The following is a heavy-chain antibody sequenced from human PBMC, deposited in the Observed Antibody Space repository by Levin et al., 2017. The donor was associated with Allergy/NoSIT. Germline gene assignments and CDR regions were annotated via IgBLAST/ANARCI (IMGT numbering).Heavy chain of an antibody. V-gene: IGHV3-7*04. CDR3: ARDGCSSTSCYIGWFDP. CDR2: IKQDGSEK. J-gene: IGHJ5*02. Sequence: PGGSLRLSCAASGFTFSSYWMSWVRQAPGKGLEWVANIKQDGSEKYYVDSVKGRFTISRDNAKNSLFLQMNSLRAGDTAVYYCARDGCSSTSCYIGWFDPWGQGTLVTVSS. CDR1: GFTFSSYW. D-gene: IGHD2-2*02.